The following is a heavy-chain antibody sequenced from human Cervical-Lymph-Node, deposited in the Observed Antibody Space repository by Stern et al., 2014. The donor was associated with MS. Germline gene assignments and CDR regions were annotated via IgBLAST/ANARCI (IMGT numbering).Heavy chain of an antibody. J-gene: IGHJ4*02. Sequence: QVTLRESGPVLVKPTEPLTLTCTVSGISLSNARLCVGWIRQPPGKALEWLPHIFSTAEKSYTTSVMRRLTLSTDPYKSQGVRTMTNMDPVDTATYFGARGYVNDWYPTYYFDSWGQGTLVTVSS. CDR3: ARGYVNDWYPTYYFDS. CDR2: IFSTAEK. CDR1: GISLSNARLC. D-gene: IGHD6-19*01. V-gene: IGHV2-26*01.